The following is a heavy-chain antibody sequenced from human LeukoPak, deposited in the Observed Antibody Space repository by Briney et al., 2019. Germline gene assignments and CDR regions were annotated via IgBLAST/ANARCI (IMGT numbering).Heavy chain of an antibody. CDR2: IRSKTYGGAA. CDR3: TRYEGGGRNYYYYGMDV. D-gene: IGHD3-16*01. V-gene: IGHV3-49*04. J-gene: IGHJ6*02. Sequence: GRSLRLSCAASGFTFRDYAMSWVRLAPGKGLQWVGFIRSKTYGGAADYGASVKGRFTIYRDDSKSIAYLQMNSLKTEDTAVYYCTRYEGGGRNYYYYGMDVWGQGTTVTVSS. CDR1: GFTFRDYA.